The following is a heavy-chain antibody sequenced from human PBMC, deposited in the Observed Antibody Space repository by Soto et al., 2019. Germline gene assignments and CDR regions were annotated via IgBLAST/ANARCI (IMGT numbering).Heavy chain of an antibody. V-gene: IGHV4-61*01. CDR3: ARDYYDSSGHGQVDY. J-gene: IGHJ4*02. Sequence: PSETLSLTCTVSGGSVSSGSYYWSWIRQPPGKGLEWIGYIYYSGSTNYNPSLKSRVTISVDTSKNQFSLKLSSVTAADTAVYYCARDYYDSSGHGQVDYWGQGTLVTVSS. CDR2: IYYSGST. D-gene: IGHD3-22*01. CDR1: GGSVSSGSYY.